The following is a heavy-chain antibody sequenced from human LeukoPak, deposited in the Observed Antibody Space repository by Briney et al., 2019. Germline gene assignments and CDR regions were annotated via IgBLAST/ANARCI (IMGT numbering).Heavy chain of an antibody. CDR2: INPNSGGT. CDR3: ERERIVVVTLSDAIDI. Sequence: ASVKVSCKASGYTFSGYYMHWVRQAPGQGLEWMGWINPNSGGTKYAQKFQGRVTVTRDTSINTVYMQLSNLTSDDTAVYYCERERIVVVTLSDAIDIWGQGTMVTVSS. CDR1: GYTFSGYY. D-gene: IGHD2-21*02. V-gene: IGHV1-2*02. J-gene: IGHJ3*02.